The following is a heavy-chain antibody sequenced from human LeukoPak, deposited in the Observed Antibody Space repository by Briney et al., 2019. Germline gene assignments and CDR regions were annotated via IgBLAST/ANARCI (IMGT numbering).Heavy chain of an antibody. CDR3: ARSSDYVFDY. V-gene: IGHV5-51*01. J-gene: IGHJ4*02. CDR1: GYSFSTYW. CDR2: IYPGDSDT. D-gene: IGHD4-17*01. Sequence: GESLKISCQPPGYSFSTYWSAGVPQMPGKGLEWMGVIYPGDSDTRYSPSFQGQVTISADKSISTAYLQWSSLKASDTAMYYCARSSDYVFDYWGQGTLVTVSS.